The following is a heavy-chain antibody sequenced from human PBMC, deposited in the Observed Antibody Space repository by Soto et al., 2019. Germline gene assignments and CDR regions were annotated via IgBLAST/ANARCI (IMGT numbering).Heavy chain of an antibody. V-gene: IGHV4-39*01. CDR2: IYYSGST. CDR1: GGSISSSSYY. J-gene: IGHJ6*03. CDR3: ARHIGVAAAISHYYYYYMDV. D-gene: IGHD6-13*01. Sequence: QLQLQESGPGLVKPSETLSLTCTVSGGSISSSSYYWGWIRQPPGKGLEWIGSIYYSGSTYYNPSLKSRVTISVDTSKNQFSLKLSSVTAADTAVYYCARHIGVAAAISHYYYYYMDVWGKGTTVTVSS.